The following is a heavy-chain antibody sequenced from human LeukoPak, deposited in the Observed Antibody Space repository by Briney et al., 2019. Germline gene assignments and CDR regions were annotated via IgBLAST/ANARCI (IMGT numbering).Heavy chain of an antibody. CDR1: GFTFSSYW. CDR3: ARGYYETDY. Sequence: GGSLRLSCAASGFTFSSYWMSWVRPAPGKGLEGVANIKQYGSYKYYVDSVKSLFTISRDNAKTSMYLQMNSLRAEDTAVYYCARGYYETDYWGQGTLVTVSA. J-gene: IGHJ4*02. V-gene: IGHV3-7*04. CDR2: IKQYGSYK. D-gene: IGHD3-22*01.